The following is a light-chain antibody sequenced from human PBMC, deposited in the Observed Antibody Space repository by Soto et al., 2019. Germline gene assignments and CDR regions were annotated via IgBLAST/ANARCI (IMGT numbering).Light chain of an antibody. V-gene: IGKV1-5*03. CDR1: QSINIW. J-gene: IGKJ1*01. CDR3: QQYNDYWT. Sequence: DIQMTPSPSTLSASVGDRVTITCRASQSINIWLAWYQQKPGRAPKLLIYKASTLESGVPLRFSGSGSGTEFTLTISSLQPDDFATYYCQQYNDYWTFGQGTKVDIK. CDR2: KAS.